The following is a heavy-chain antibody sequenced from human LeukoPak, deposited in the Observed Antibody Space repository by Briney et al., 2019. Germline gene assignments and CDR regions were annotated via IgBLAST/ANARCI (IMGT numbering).Heavy chain of an antibody. CDR2: IRYAGGET. CDR3: AELGITMIGGV. Sequence: GGSLRLSCAASGFTFDSYGFHWVCQAPGKGLEWVAFIRYAGGETFYADSVKGRFTISRDNSKNTLFLQMNSLRAEDTAVYYCAELGITMIGGVWGKGTTVTISS. V-gene: IGHV3-30*02. J-gene: IGHJ6*04. D-gene: IGHD3-10*02. CDR1: GFTFDSYG.